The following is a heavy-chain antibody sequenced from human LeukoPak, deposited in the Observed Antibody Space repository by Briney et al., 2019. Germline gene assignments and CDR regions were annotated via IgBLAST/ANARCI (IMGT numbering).Heavy chain of an antibody. Sequence: ASVKVSCKASGYTFTHYYLHWVRQAPGQGLEWMGWISSDRGTTDYAQKFQGRVTMTRDTSISTACMELSRLRSDNTAVYYCARIYYYDSSGYGSNYFDYWGQGTLVTVSS. CDR2: ISSDRGTT. V-gene: IGHV1-2*02. CDR3: ARIYYYDSSGYGSNYFDY. D-gene: IGHD3-22*01. J-gene: IGHJ4*02. CDR1: GYTFTHYY.